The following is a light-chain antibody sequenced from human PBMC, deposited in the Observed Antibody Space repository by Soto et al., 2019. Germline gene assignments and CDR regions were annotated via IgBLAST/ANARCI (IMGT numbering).Light chain of an antibody. V-gene: IGKV1-5*03. J-gene: IGKJ4*01. CDR1: QSINSW. Sequence: DIQMTQSPSTLSAFVGDRVTITCRASQSINSWLAWYQQKPGKAPNLLIYKASNLESGAPSRFSGSGSGTDFTLTISSLQTDDFATYYCQQYHRSPVTFGGGTKLEIK. CDR3: QQYHRSPVT. CDR2: KAS.